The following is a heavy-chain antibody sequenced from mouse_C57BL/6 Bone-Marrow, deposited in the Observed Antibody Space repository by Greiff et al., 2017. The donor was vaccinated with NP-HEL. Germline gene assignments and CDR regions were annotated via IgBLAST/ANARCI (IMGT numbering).Heavy chain of an antibody. D-gene: IGHD2-1*01. CDR1: GFTFSDYY. V-gene: IGHV5-16*01. CDR3: ARDQGYYGNYGYFDV. CDR2: INYDGSST. Sequence: EVKLMESEGGLVQPGSSMKLSCTASGFTFSDYYMAWVRQVPEKGLEWVANINYDGSSTYYLDSLKSRFIISRDNAKNILYLQMSSLKSEDTATYYCARDQGYYGNYGYFDVWGTGTTVTVSS. J-gene: IGHJ1*03.